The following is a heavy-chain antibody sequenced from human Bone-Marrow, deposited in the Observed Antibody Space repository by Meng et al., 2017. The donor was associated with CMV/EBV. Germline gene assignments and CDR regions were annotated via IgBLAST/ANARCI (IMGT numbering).Heavy chain of an antibody. D-gene: IGHD4-17*01. CDR2: IRSKPFGGTT. CDR3: TRGSDDYGDYVSLGMDV. V-gene: IGHV3-49*04. Sequence: GGSLRLSCTVSGFTFGDYAMNWVRQAPGKGLEWVGFIRSKPFGGTTEYAASVKGRFTISRDDSKSIAYLQMNSLKTEDTAVYYCTRGSDDYGDYVSLGMDVWGQGNTVTFSS. J-gene: IGHJ6*02. CDR1: GFTFGDYA.